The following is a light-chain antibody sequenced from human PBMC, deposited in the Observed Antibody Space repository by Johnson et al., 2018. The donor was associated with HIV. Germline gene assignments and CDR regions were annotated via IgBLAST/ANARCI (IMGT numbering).Light chain of an antibody. CDR1: SSNIGNNY. V-gene: IGLV1-51*01. J-gene: IGLJ1*01. CDR2: YNN. CDR3: GTWDSSLTTSYV. Sequence: QSVLTQPPSVSAAPGQKVTISCSGSSSNIGNNYVSWYQQLPGTAPKLLIYYNNKRPSGIPDRFSGSKSGPSATLGITGLQTGDEADDYCGTWDSSLTTSYVFGSGSKVIVV.